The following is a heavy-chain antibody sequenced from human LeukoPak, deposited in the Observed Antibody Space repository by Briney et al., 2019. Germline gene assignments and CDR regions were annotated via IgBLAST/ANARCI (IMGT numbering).Heavy chain of an antibody. CDR3: ARDPRDCSSTSCYL. CDR2: ISNSGGST. D-gene: IGHD2-2*01. V-gene: IGHV3-23*01. Sequence: GGSLRLSCGASGFTFSSYAMSWVRQAPGKGLEWVSSISNSGGSTYYADSVKGRFTISRDNSKNTLYLQMNSLRAEDTAVYYCARDPRDCSSTSCYLCGQGTLVTVSS. J-gene: IGHJ5*02. CDR1: GFTFSSYA.